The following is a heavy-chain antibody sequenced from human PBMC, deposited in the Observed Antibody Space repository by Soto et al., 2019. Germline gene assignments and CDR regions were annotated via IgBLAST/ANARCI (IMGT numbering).Heavy chain of an antibody. J-gene: IGHJ4*02. CDR1: GGSISSSSYY. D-gene: IGHD3-22*01. V-gene: IGHV4-39*07. Sequence: TLSLTCTVSGGSISSSSYYWGWIRQPPGKGLEWIGSIYYSGSTNYNPSLKSRVTISVDKSKNQFSLKLSSVTAADTAVYYCARGRYYYDSSGYSRGPFDYWGQGTLVPSPQ. CDR2: IYYSGST. CDR3: ARGRYYYDSSGYSRGPFDY.